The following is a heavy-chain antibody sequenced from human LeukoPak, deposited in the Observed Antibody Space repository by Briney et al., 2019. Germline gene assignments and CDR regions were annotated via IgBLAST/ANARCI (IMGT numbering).Heavy chain of an antibody. CDR2: INSDGSST. Sequence: PGGSLRLSCAASGFTFSSYWMHWVRQAPGKGLVWVSRINSDGSSTSYADSVKGRFTISRDNAKNTLYLQMNSLRAEDTAVYYCARDHSGYCSSTSCYLGTFDYWGQGTLVTVSS. J-gene: IGHJ4*02. CDR3: ARDHSGYCSSTSCYLGTFDY. CDR1: GFTFSSYW. V-gene: IGHV3-74*01. D-gene: IGHD2-2*01.